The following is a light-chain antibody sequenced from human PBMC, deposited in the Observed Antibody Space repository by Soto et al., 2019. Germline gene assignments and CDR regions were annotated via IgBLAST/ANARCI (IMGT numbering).Light chain of an antibody. J-gene: IGLJ1*01. CDR1: SSDIGAYNY. CDR2: EVT. Sequence: QSVLTQPASVSGSPGQSITISCTGTSSDIGAYNYVSWYQHHPGEAPKLMIYEVTYRPSGVSDRFSGSKSANTASLTISGLQAEDEADYHCSSSTTTGTRVFGTGTKVTVL. CDR3: SSSTTTGTRV. V-gene: IGLV2-14*01.